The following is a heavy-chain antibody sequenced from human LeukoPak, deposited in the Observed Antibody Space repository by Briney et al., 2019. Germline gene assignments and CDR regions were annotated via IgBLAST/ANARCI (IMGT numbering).Heavy chain of an antibody. J-gene: IGHJ4*02. Sequence: PGRSLRLSCAASGFTFSSYAMSWVRQAPGKGLEWVSAISGSGGSTYYADSVKGRFTISRDNSKNTLYLQMNSLRAEDTAVYYCAKDYEVRGSGSYFYWGQGTLVTVSS. CDR1: GFTFSSYA. CDR3: AKDYEVRGSGSYFY. CDR2: ISGSGGST. D-gene: IGHD1-26*01. V-gene: IGHV3-23*01.